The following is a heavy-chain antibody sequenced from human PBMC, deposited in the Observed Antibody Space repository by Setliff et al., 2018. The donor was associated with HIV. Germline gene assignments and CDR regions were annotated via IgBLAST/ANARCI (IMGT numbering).Heavy chain of an antibody. Sequence: ASEKVSCKASGYTFNSYGINWVRQAPGQGLEWMGWINTVTGNPTYAQGFTGRFVFSLDTSVSTAYLQISSLKAEDSAVYYCARDYYCGRDCYSAFDSWGQGTMVTVSS. D-gene: IGHD2-21*01. CDR1: GYTFNSYG. CDR2: INTVTGNP. CDR3: ARDYYCGRDCYSAFDS. V-gene: IGHV7-4-1*02. J-gene: IGHJ3*02.